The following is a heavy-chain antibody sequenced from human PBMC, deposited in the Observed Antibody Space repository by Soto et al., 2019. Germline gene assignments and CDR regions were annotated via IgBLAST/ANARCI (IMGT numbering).Heavy chain of an antibody. CDR1: GFTVSSNY. D-gene: IGHD3-3*01. CDR3: ARDKYYDFWSGYSRGYYYYGMDV. J-gene: IGHJ6*02. CDR2: IYSGGST. V-gene: IGHV3-66*01. Sequence: PGGSLRLSCAASGFTVSSNYMSWVRQAPGKGLEWVSVIYSGGSTYYADSVKGRFTISRDNSKNTLYLQMNSLRAEDTAVYYCARDKYYDFWSGYSRGYYYYGMDVWGQGTTVTVSS.